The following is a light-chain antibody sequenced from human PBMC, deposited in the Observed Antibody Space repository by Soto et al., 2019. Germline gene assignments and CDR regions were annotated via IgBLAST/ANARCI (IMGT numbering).Light chain of an antibody. CDR1: TSNIGSNI. V-gene: IGLV1-44*01. J-gene: IGLJ2*01. CDR3: AAWDDSLMGV. Sequence: QPVLTQPPSASGTPGQRVTISCSGGTSNIGSNIVNWYQQFPGTAPKLLIYRNNQRPSGVPDRFSGSKSGTSASLAISGLQSEDEADYYCAAWDDSLMGVFGGGTQLTVL. CDR2: RNN.